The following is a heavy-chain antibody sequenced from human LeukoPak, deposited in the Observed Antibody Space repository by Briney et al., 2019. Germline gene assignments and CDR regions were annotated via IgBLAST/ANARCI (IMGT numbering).Heavy chain of an antibody. CDR2: ISSSSSYI. CDR1: GFTFSSYS. V-gene: IGHV3-21*01. Sequence: PGGSLRLSCAASGFTFSSYSMNWVRQAPAKGLEWVSSISSSSSYIYYADSVKGRFTISRDNAKNSLYLLMNSLRGEDTAVYCCAREAVAGGLDLWGQGTLVTVSS. CDR3: AREAVAGGLDL. J-gene: IGHJ5*02. D-gene: IGHD6-19*01.